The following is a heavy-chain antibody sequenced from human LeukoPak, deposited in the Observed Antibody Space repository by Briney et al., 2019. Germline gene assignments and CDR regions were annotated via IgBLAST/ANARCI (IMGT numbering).Heavy chain of an antibody. CDR1: GFTFSSNW. D-gene: IGHD2-2*02. J-gene: IGHJ3*02. Sequence: GGSLRLSCAASGFTFSSNWMHWVRQAPGKGLVWVARINTDGSRTTYADSVKGRFTIARDNAKNTVYLQMNSLRAEDTAVYYCARGMYQPLLYSPSGDAFDIWGQGTMVAVSS. CDR2: INTDGSRT. V-gene: IGHV3-74*03. CDR3: ARGMYQPLLYSPSGDAFDI.